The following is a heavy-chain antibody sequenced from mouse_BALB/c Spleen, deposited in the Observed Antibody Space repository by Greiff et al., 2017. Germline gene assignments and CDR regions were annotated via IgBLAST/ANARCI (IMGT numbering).Heavy chain of an antibody. CDR2: IRLKSNNYAT. D-gene: IGHD2-1*01. V-gene: IGHV6-6*02. Sequence: DVKLVESGGGLVQPGGSMKLSCVASGFTFSNYWMNWVRQSPEKGLEWVAEIRLKSNNYATHYAESVKGRFTISRDDSKSSVYLQMNNLRAEDTGIYYCTRGNPYYYAMDYWGQGTSVTVSS. CDR1: GFTFSNYW. CDR3: TRGNPYYYAMDY. J-gene: IGHJ4*01.